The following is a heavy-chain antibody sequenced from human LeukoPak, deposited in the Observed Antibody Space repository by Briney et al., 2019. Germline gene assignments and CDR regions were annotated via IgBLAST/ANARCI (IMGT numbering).Heavy chain of an antibody. J-gene: IGHJ3*02. CDR1: GFTFSSYY. D-gene: IGHD3-16*01. V-gene: IGHV3-7*01. Sequence: GSLSLSCVASGFTFSSYYMSWVRQAPGKGLEWVANIKQDGSEIYYVDSVKGRFTISRDNAKSSLYLQMTSLRAEDTAVYYCARMRGQGGQDIWGQGTMVTVSS. CDR2: IKQDGSEI. CDR3: ARMRGQGGQDI.